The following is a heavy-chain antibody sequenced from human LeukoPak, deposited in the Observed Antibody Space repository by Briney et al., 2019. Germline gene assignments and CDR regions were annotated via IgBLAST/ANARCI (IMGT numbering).Heavy chain of an antibody. D-gene: IGHD5/OR15-5a*01. CDR3: ATSDTVSTYNWFDP. V-gene: IGHV4-39*01. CDR1: GGSISSNTYY. CDR2: IHYSGST. Sequence: SETLSLTCTVTGGSISSNTYYWGWIRRPPGKGLEWIGNIHYSGSTYYNPSLKSRVTISVDTSKNQFSLNLSSLTAADTAVYYCATSDTVSTYNWFDPWGQGTLVTVSS. J-gene: IGHJ5*02.